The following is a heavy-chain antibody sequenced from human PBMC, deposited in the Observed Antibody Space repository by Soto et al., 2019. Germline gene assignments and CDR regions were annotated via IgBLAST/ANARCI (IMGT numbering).Heavy chain of an antibody. CDR1: GFTFSSYA. D-gene: IGHD4-17*01. Sequence: GGSLRLSCAASGFTFSSYAMSWVRQAPGKGLEWVSAISGSGGSTYYADSVKGRFTISRDNSKNTLYLQMNSLRAEDTAVYYCAKVLYGDYVFVESFDYWGQGTLVTVSS. J-gene: IGHJ4*02. CDR3: AKVLYGDYVFVESFDY. CDR2: ISGSGGST. V-gene: IGHV3-23*01.